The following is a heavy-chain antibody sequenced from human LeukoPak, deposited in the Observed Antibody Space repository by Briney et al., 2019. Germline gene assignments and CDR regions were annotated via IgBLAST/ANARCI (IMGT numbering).Heavy chain of an antibody. D-gene: IGHD6-19*01. Sequence: ASVNVSCKASGYTFTTYDINWVRQATGQGLEWMGWMNPNSGNTGYAQKFQGRVTMTRNTSITTAYMELSSLRSEDTAVYYCARGRGSGHKENWFDPWGRGTLVTVSS. J-gene: IGHJ5*02. CDR1: GYTFTTYD. CDR3: ARGRGSGHKENWFDP. CDR2: MNPNSGNT. V-gene: IGHV1-8*01.